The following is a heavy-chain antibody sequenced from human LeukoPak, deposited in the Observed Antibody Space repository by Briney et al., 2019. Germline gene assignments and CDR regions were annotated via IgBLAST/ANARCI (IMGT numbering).Heavy chain of an antibody. D-gene: IGHD4/OR15-4a*01. Sequence: SETLSLTCAVSDGSISSTNWWSWVRQSPGKGLEWVGEIFHSGSTNYNPSLKSRVTISVDTSKNQFSLKLSSVTAADAAVYYCARLFGIKRLWSARYYFDYWGQGTLVTVPS. J-gene: IGHJ4*02. CDR3: ARLFGIKRLWSARYYFDY. CDR1: DGSISSTNW. V-gene: IGHV4-4*02. CDR2: IFHSGST.